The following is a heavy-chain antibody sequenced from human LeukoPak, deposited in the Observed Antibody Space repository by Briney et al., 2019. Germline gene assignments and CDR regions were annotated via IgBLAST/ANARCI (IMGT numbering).Heavy chain of an antibody. V-gene: IGHV3-7*03. Sequence: GGSLRLSCAASGFTFSDYWMHWVRQAPGKGLEWVANIKQDGSAKYYVDSVKGRFTISRDSAKNSLYLQMNSLRAEDTAVYYCARRYFDSWGQGTLVTVSS. CDR2: IKQDGSAK. CDR1: GFTFSDYW. J-gene: IGHJ4*02. CDR3: ARRYFDS.